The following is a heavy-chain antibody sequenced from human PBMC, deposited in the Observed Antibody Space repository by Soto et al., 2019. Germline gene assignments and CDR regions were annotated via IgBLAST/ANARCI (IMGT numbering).Heavy chain of an antibody. CDR3: ARDRELDTILDY. J-gene: IGHJ4*02. CDR1: GGTFSSYT. D-gene: IGHD5-18*01. CDR2: IIPILGIA. V-gene: IGHV1-69*08. Sequence: QVQLVQSGAEVKKPGSSVKVSCKASGGTFSSYTISWVRQAPGQGLEWMGRIIPILGIANYAQKFQGRVTISEDKTTSTGYRHLSSLRSEDTEVYYCARDRELDTILDYWGEGTLVSVST.